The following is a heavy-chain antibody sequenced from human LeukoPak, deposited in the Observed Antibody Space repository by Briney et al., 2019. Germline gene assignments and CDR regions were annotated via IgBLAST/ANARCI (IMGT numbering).Heavy chain of an antibody. J-gene: IGHJ5*02. CDR2: IIPIFGTA. Sequence: SVKVSCKASGGTFSSYAISWVRQAPGQGLEWMGGIIPIFGTANYAQKLQGRVTMTTDTSTSTAYMELRSLRSDDTAVYYCARDELGLNNWFDPWGQGTLVTVSS. V-gene: IGHV1-69*05. CDR3: ARDELGLNNWFDP. CDR1: GGTFSSYA. D-gene: IGHD1-7*01.